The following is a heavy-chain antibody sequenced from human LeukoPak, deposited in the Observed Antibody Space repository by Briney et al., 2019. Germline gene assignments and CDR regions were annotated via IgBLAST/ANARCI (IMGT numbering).Heavy chain of an antibody. CDR1: GFTFSRYV. CDR2: ISKDGSDE. CDR3: AKNVAASPFRYFDS. D-gene: IGHD6-13*01. V-gene: IGHV3-30*04. J-gene: IGHJ4*02. Sequence: GGSLRLSCVASGFTFSRYVIHWVRQAPGKGLEWVAVISKDGSDEYYADSVKGRFTISRDNSNNTLYLQMNSLRAEDTAIYYCAKNVAASPFRYFDSWGQGTLVTVSS.